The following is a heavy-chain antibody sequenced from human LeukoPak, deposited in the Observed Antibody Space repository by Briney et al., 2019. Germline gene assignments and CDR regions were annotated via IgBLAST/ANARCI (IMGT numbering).Heavy chain of an antibody. CDR1: GFTFSSYG. CDR2: ISYDGSNK. Sequence: GGSLRLSCAASGFTFSSYGMHCVRQAPGKGLEWVAVISYDGSNKYYADSVKGRFTISRDNSKNTLYLQMNSLRAEDTAVYYCARDKERRGFDYWGQGTLVTVSS. CDR3: ARDKERRGFDY. V-gene: IGHV3-30*03. D-gene: IGHD1-1*01. J-gene: IGHJ4*02.